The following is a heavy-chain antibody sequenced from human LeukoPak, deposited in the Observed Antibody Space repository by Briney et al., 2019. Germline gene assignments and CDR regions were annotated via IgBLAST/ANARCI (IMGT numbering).Heavy chain of an antibody. Sequence: PGGSLRLSYAASGFTFCSECMSWARQAPGKGLEWVANINQDASEKYYVDSVEGRFTISRDNAKNSLYLQMNSLRDEETDVYYCASAVYYDTSGYWGDYFDYWGQGTLVTVSS. D-gene: IGHD3-22*01. CDR2: INQDASEK. CDR1: GFTFCSEC. CDR3: ASAVYYDTSGYWGDYFDY. V-gene: IGHV3-7*01. J-gene: IGHJ4*02.